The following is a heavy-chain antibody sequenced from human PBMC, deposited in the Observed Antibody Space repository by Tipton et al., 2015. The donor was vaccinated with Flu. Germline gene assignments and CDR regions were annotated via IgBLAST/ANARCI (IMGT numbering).Heavy chain of an antibody. CDR1: GDSIGSDYF. V-gene: IGHV4-38-2*01. Sequence: TLSLTCSVSGDSIGSDYFWGWIRQPPGKGLEWIGNVHQTGTSYYNPSLRSRVIITVDRRKNHFSLRLTSVTAADTAVYYCAAVAGNGNWFDPWGQGALVTVSS. D-gene: IGHD6-19*01. CDR3: AAVAGNGNWFDP. CDR2: VHQTGTS. J-gene: IGHJ5*02.